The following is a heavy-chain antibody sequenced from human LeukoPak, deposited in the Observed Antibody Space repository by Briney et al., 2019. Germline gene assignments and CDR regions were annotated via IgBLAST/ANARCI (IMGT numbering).Heavy chain of an antibody. CDR1: GFTFSSYS. J-gene: IGHJ4*02. Sequence: GGSLRLSCAASGFTFSSYSMNWVRQAPGKGLEWVSSISSSSSYIYYADSVKGRFTISRDNSKNTLYLQMNSLRAEDTAVYYCAKDLGGVQAYWGQGTLVTVSS. CDR2: ISSSSSYI. D-gene: IGHD3-16*01. CDR3: AKDLGGVQAY. V-gene: IGHV3-21*04.